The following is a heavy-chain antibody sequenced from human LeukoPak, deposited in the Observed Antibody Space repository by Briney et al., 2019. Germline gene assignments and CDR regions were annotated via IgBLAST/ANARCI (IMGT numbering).Heavy chain of an antibody. V-gene: IGHV4-61*03. Sequence: SETLSLTCTVSGGSMSINSYYWNWMRQSPGKELEWIGNIYHSGSTHYNPSLKSRVTISVDTSTSHFSLKLTSVTAADTAVYYCARGYCSGGSSPFDSWGRGTLVTVSS. J-gene: IGHJ4*02. CDR3: ARGYCSGGSSPFDS. D-gene: IGHD2-15*01. CDR2: IYHSGST. CDR1: GGSMSINSYY.